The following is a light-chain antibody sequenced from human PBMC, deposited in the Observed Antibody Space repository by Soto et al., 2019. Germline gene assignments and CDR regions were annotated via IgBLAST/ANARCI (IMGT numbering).Light chain of an antibody. J-gene: IGLJ3*02. CDR3: SSYTNTGRV. CDR2: GVT. CDR1: SRDVGGYSF. V-gene: IGLV2-14*01. Sequence: QSALTQPASVSGSPGQSITISCAGTSRDVGGYSFVSWYQQHPGKAPKLIIYGVTSRPSGVSSRFSGSKSGNTASLTISGLQAEDEADYYCSSYTNTGRVFGGGTKLTVL.